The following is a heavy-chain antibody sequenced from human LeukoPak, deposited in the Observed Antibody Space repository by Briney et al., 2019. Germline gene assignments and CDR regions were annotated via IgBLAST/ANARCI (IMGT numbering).Heavy chain of an antibody. CDR1: GFTFSDYA. J-gene: IGHJ5*02. CDR3: ARDRVVTPYNFFDP. V-gene: IGHV3-23*01. Sequence: PGGSLRLSCAASGFTFSDYAMAWVRQAPGKGLEWVSSISGSGGTTYYADSVNGRFTISRDNHVNTLYLQMDILRADDTAVYYCARDRVVTPYNFFDPWGQGTLVTVSS. D-gene: IGHD4-23*01. CDR2: ISGSGGTT.